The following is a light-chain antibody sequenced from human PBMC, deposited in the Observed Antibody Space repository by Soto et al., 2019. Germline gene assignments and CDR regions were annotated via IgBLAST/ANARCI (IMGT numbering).Light chain of an antibody. J-gene: IGLJ1*01. CDR3: YSYTSSSTYV. CDR2: EVS. V-gene: IGLV2-14*01. CDR1: GSDIGSYNF. Sequence: QSALTQPASVSGSPGQSITISFTGTGSDIGSYNFVSWYQHHPGKAPKLMIYEVSNRPSGVSDRFSGSKSDNTASLSISGLQAEDEGDYYCYSYTSSSTYVFGTGTKLTVL.